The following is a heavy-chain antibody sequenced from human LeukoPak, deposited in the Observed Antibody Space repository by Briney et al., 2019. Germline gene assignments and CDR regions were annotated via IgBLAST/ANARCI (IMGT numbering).Heavy chain of an antibody. D-gene: IGHD3-10*01. Sequence: PGGSLRLSCAASGFTFSSYGMHWVRQAPGKGLEWVAFIRYDGSNKYYADSVKGRFTISRDNSKNTLYLQKNSLRAEDTAVYYCAKGGPGSYSYYFDYWGQGTLVTVSS. CDR1: GFTFSSYG. CDR2: IRYDGSNK. CDR3: AKGGPGSYSYYFDY. J-gene: IGHJ4*02. V-gene: IGHV3-30*02.